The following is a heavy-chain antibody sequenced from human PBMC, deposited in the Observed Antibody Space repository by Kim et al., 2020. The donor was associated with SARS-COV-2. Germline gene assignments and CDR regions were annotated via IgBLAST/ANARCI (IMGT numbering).Heavy chain of an antibody. CDR2: IHYSGST. V-gene: IGHV4-39*01. CDR1: GGSISSSTYY. J-gene: IGHJ6*03. Sequence: SETLSLTCTVSGGSISSSTYYWAWIRQPPGKGLEWIATIHYSGSTLYNPSLQSRATISVDTSKNQFSLRLSSVTAADTAVYFCARHLEYYYYYMDVWGEGTTVTVSS. CDR3: ARHLEYYYYYMDV.